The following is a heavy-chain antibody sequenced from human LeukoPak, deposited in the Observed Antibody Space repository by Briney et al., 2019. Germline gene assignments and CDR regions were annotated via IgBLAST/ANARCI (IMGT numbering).Heavy chain of an antibody. D-gene: IGHD6-13*01. V-gene: IGHV4-34*01. CDR3: ARGAKGRRIARIPYYYYMDV. Sequence: SETLSLTCAVYGGSFSGYYWSWIRQPPGKGLEWIGEINHSGSTNYNPSLKSRVTISVDTSKNQFSLKLSSVTAADTAVYYCARGAKGRRIARIPYYYYMDVWGRGTTVTASS. CDR1: GGSFSGYY. J-gene: IGHJ6*03. CDR2: INHSGST.